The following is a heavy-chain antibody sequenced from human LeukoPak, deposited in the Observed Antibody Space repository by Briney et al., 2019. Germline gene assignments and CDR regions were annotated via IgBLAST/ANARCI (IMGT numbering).Heavy chain of an antibody. CDR1: GFTVSSNY. J-gene: IGHJ4*02. D-gene: IGHD5-12*01. CDR2: IYSGGST. V-gene: IGHV3-53*01. CDR3: VRVFGGYETFDY. Sequence: PGGSLRLSCAASGFTVSSNYMSWVRQAPGKGLEWVSVIYSGGSTYYADSVKGRFTISRDNSKNTLYLQMNSLRAEDTAVYYCVRVFGGYETFDYWGQGTLVTVSS.